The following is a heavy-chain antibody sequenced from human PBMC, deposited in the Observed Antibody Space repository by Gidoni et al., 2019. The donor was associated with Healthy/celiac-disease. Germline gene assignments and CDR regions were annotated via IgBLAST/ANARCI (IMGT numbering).Heavy chain of an antibody. Sequence: QVQLVESGGGVVQPGRSLRLSCSASGFTFSSYGMHWVRQAPGKGLEWVAVIWYDGSNKYYADTVKGRFTISRDNSKNTLYLQMNSLRAEDTAVYYCARVTTILNYGLGRHLDHWGQGTLVTVSS. D-gene: IGHD3-10*01. CDR3: ARVTTILNYGLGRHLDH. CDR2: IWYDGSNK. CDR1: GFTFSSYG. J-gene: IGHJ4*02. V-gene: IGHV3-33*01.